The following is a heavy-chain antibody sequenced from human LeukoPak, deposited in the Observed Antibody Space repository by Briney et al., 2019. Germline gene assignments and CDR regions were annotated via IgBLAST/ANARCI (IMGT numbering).Heavy chain of an antibody. CDR3: VKTSGWLVYYFQY. V-gene: IGHV3-30*18. CDR2: ISYEGSNK. CDR1: AFTVSSYG. D-gene: IGHD6-19*01. J-gene: IGHJ4*02. Sequence: HAGRCLRLAWAASAFTVSSYGIHCVRQAPGKGLEWVAVISYEGSNKYYADSVKGRFTISRDNSENTLYLQMNSLRAEDTAVYHCVKTSGWLVYYFQYWGQGALVTDSS.